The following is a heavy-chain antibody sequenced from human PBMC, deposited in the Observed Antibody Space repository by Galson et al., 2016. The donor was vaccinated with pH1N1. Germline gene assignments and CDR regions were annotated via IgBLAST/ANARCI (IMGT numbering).Heavy chain of an antibody. CDR1: GDSISSIYF. CDR3: VRIRFNSIDS. J-gene: IGHJ4*02. D-gene: IGHD3-3*02. Sequence: LSLTCTVSGDSISSIYFWGWIRQPPGKGPEWLGTVWYSGNTYYNPSLQSRVTMSMHTSTNQFSLHLRSVTAADMAMYYCVRIRFNSIDSWGQGTLVTVSS. V-gene: IGHV4-38-2*02. CDR2: VWYSGNT.